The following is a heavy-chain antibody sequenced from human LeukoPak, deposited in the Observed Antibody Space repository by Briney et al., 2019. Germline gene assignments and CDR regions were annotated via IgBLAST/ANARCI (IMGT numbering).Heavy chain of an antibody. Sequence: PGGSLRLSCAASGFTFSSYSMNLVRQAPGKGLEWVSYISSSSTYIYYADSVKGRFTISRDNAKNSLYLQMNSLRAEDTAVYYCARDGYSYGSGYYFDYWGQGTLVTVSS. J-gene: IGHJ4*02. CDR1: GFTFSSYS. CDR3: ARDGYSYGSGYYFDY. V-gene: IGHV3-21*01. CDR2: ISSSSTYI. D-gene: IGHD5-18*01.